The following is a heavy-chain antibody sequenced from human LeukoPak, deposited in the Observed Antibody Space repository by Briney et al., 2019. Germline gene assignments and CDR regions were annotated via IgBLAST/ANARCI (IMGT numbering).Heavy chain of an antibody. Sequence: GGSLRLSCAASGFSVGSNYMSWVRQAPGKGLEWVSVIYSGGTTYYADSVKGRFTISRDNSKNTLYLQMNSLRAEDTAVYYCARGPMGNYFHYWGQGTLVTVSS. CDR2: IYSGGTT. CDR1: GFSVGSNY. CDR3: ARGPMGNYFHY. D-gene: IGHD3-10*01. V-gene: IGHV3-53*01. J-gene: IGHJ4*02.